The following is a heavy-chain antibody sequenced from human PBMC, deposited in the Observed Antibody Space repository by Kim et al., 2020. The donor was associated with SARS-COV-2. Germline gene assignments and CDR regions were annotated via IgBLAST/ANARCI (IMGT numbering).Heavy chain of an antibody. CDR3: AKKGPAFQH. J-gene: IGHJ1*01. Sequence: GSTYYAASVKGRFTITRDNSKNTLYLQMNSLRAEDTAVYYCAKKGPAFQHWGQGTLVTVSS. CDR2: GST. V-gene: IGHV3-23*01.